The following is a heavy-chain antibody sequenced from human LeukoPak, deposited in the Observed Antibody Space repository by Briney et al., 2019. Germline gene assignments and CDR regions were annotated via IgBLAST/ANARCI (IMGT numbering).Heavy chain of an antibody. D-gene: IGHD1-14*01. CDR2: INNDGSNT. V-gene: IGHV3-74*03. CDR1: GFTFSDYN. Sequence: GGSLRLSCAASGFTFSDYNMNWVRQAPGKGLVWVSRINNDGSNTMYADSVRGRFTISRDNAKNTLHLQMNTLRADDTAVYYCARGNREPGASDIWGQGTTVTVST. CDR3: ARGNREPGASDI. J-gene: IGHJ3*02.